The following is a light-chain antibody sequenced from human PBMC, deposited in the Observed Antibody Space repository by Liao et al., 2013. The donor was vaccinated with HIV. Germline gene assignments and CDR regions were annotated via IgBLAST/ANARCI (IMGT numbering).Light chain of an antibody. CDR1: ELGHKY. CDR2: QDD. V-gene: IGLV3-25*03. Sequence: SYELTQPPSVSVSPGQTATISCSGDELGHKYVCWYQQRPGQSPVLVMYQDDKRPSGIPERFSGSSSGTTVTLTISGVQAEDEADYYCQSPDNSGSFVFGVGTKVTVL. J-gene: IGLJ1*01. CDR3: QSPDNSGSFV.